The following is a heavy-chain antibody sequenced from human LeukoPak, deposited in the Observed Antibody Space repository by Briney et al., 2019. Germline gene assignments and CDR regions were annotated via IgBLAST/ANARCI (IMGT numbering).Heavy chain of an antibody. D-gene: IGHD2-15*01. CDR1: GYTLTELS. CDR2: FDPEDGET. Sequence: GASVKVSCKVSGYTLTELSMHWVRQAPGKGLEWMGGFDPEDGETIYAQKFQGRVTMTEDTSTDTAYMELSSLRSEDTAVYYCATWGYCSGGSCYPYYFDYWGQGTLVTASS. V-gene: IGHV1-24*01. CDR3: ATWGYCSGGSCYPYYFDY. J-gene: IGHJ4*02.